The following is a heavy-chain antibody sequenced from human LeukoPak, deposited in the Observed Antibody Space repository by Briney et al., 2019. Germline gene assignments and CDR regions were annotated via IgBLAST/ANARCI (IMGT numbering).Heavy chain of an antibody. V-gene: IGHV3-33*01. CDR2: IWYDGSIK. Sequence: GGSLRLSCAASGFTFNTHGMHWVRQAPGKGLEWVAVIWYDGSIKYYSDSVKGRFTISRDNSKNTLNLQMNSLRAEDTAVYYCVRGYSGSYYFADYWGQGTLVTVSS. CDR1: GFTFNTHG. J-gene: IGHJ4*02. CDR3: VRGYSGSYYFADY. D-gene: IGHD1-26*01.